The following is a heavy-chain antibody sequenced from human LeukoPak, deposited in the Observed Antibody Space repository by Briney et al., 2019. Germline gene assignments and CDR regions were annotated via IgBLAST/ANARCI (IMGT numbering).Heavy chain of an antibody. V-gene: IGHV4-31*03. J-gene: IGHJ6*02. D-gene: IGHD3-3*01. CDR1: GGSVSSGSYY. Sequence: SETLSLTCTVSGGSVSSGSYYWSWIRQPPGKGLEWIGYIYYSGSTYYNPSLKSRVTISVDTFKNQFSLKLSSVTAADTGVYYCARGAYYDFWSGPYGMDVWGQGTTVTVSS. CDR2: IYYSGST. CDR3: ARGAYYDFWSGPYGMDV.